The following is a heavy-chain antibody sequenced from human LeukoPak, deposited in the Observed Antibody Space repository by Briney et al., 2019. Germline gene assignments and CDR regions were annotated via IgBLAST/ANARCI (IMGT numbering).Heavy chain of an antibody. Sequence: ASVKVSCKASGGTFSSYAISWVRQAPGQGLEWMGRIIPIFGTANYAQKFQGRVTITTDESTSTAYMELSSLRSEDTAVYYCARESGSLMVVTPQYYYYMGVWGKGTTVTVSS. CDR3: ARESGSLMVVTPQYYYYMGV. CDR2: IIPIFGTA. CDR1: GGTFSSYA. V-gene: IGHV1-69*05. D-gene: IGHD2-8*01. J-gene: IGHJ6*03.